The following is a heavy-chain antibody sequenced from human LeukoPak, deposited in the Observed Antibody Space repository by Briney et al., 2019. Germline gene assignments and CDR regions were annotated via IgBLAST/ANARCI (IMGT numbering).Heavy chain of an antibody. D-gene: IGHD6-19*01. CDR1: GGSISSYY. J-gene: IGHJ3*02. CDR2: IYYSGST. V-gene: IGHV4-59*08. Sequence: PSETLSLTCTVSGGSISSYYWSWIRQPPGKGLEWIGYIYYSGSTNYKPSLKSRVTISVDTSKNQFSLKLTSVTAADAAVYYCAGHRAASVWYAFDIWGQGTMVTVSS. CDR3: AGHRAASVWYAFDI.